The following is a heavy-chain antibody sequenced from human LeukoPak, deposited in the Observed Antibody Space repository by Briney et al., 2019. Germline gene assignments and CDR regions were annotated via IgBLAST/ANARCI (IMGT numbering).Heavy chain of an antibody. CDR2: ISSTGGTI. V-gene: IGHV3-48*01. D-gene: IGHD3-10*01. J-gene: IGHJ3*02. Sequence: GGSLRLSCVGSGFTFSNYLMNWVRQAPGKGLEWVSFISSTGGTIYYADAVKGRFTVSRDNAKNSLLLQMNSLRAEDTAVYYCASQQTYYYGSGSETSAFDIWGQGTMVTVSS. CDR1: GFTFSNYL. CDR3: ASQQTYYYGSGSETSAFDI.